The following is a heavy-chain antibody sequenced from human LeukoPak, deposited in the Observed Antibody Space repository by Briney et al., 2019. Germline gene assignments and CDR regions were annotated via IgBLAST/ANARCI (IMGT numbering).Heavy chain of an antibody. J-gene: IGHJ4*02. CDR1: GFTFSTYV. CDR3: AHGTMYQLDY. Sequence: GGSLRLSCAASGFTFSTYVMTWVRQAPGKGLEWVSGILGLGGASRTPYADSVKVRFTISRDNSKNTLYLQMNSLRAEDTAVYYCAHGTMYQLDYWGQGTLVTVSS. D-gene: IGHD2-2*01. V-gene: IGHV3-23*01. CDR2: ILGLGGASRT.